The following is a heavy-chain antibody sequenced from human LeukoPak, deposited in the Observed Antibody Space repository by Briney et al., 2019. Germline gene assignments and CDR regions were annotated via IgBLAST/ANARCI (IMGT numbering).Heavy chain of an antibody. J-gene: IGHJ3*02. CDR1: GFTFRNSW. V-gene: IGHV3-7*05. Sequence: GGSLRLSCAASGFTFRNSWMTWVRQAPGKGLEWVGNIKQDGSEINYVDSVKGRFTISRDDAKNSLSLQMNSLRAEDTAVYYCARDISLPNYDVFDIWGQGTMVTVSS. CDR2: IKQDGSEI. CDR3: ARDISLPNYDVFDI. D-gene: IGHD5-24*01.